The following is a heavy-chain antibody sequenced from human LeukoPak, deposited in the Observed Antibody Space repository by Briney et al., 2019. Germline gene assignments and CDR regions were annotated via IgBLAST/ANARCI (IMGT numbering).Heavy chain of an antibody. CDR1: GFTFSSYG. V-gene: IGHV3-30*03. J-gene: IGHJ4*02. CDR2: ISYDGSNK. Sequence: GRSLRLSCAASGFTFSSYGMHWVRQAPGKGLEWVAVISYDGSNKYYADSVKGRFTISRDNSKNTLYLQMNSLRAEDSAVYYCAAQPCINGICYLDYWGQGTLVTVSS. D-gene: IGHD2-8*01. CDR3: AAQPCINGICYLDY.